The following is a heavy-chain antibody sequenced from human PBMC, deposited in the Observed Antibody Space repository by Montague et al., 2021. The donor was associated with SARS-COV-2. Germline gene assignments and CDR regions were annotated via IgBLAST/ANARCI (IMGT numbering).Heavy chain of an antibody. D-gene: IGHD3-9*01. Sequence: SETLSLTSTVSGGSISSYYWSWIRQPPGKGLEWIGYIYYSGSTNYNPSLKSRVTISVDTSKNQFSLKLSSVTAADTAVYYCARHALGYFDWLNEGYFDYWGQGTLVTVSS. CDR3: ARHALGYFDWLNEGYFDY. V-gene: IGHV4-59*08. CDR2: IYYSGST. CDR1: GGSISSYY. J-gene: IGHJ4*02.